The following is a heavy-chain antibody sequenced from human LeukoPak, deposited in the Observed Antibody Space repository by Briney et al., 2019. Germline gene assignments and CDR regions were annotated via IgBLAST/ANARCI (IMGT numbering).Heavy chain of an antibody. CDR1: GFTFSSYA. Sequence: GGSLRLSCAASGFTFSSYAMSWVRQAPGKGLERVSAISGSGGSTHYADSVKGRFTISRDNSKNKLYLQMNSLRAEDTAVYYCAKDFSPYGAAAGTNSFDYWGQGTLVTGSS. V-gene: IGHV3-23*01. CDR3: AKDFSPYGAAAGTNSFDY. J-gene: IGHJ4*02. D-gene: IGHD6-13*01. CDR2: ISGSGGST.